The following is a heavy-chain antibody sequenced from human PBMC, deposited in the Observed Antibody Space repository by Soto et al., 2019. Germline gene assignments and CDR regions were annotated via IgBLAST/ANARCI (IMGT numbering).Heavy chain of an antibody. V-gene: IGHV4-34*01. J-gene: IGHJ6*02. D-gene: IGHD2-2*02. Sequence: SETLSLTCAVYGGSFSGYYWSWIRQPPGKGLEWIGEISHSGSTNYNPSLKSRVTISVDTSKNQFSLKLSSVTAADTAVYYCARHEYQLLYTYYYYYGMDVWGQGTTVTVSS. CDR3: ARHEYQLLYTYYYYYGMDV. CDR2: ISHSGST. CDR1: GGSFSGYY.